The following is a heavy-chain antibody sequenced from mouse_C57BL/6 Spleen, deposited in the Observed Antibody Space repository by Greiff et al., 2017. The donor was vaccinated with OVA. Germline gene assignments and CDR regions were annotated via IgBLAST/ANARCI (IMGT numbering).Heavy chain of an antibody. D-gene: IGHD4-1*01. Sequence: DVKLVESGGGLVKPGGSLKLSCAASGFTFSDYGMHWVRQAPEKGLEWVAYISSGSSTIYYADTVKGRFTISRDNAKNTLFLQMTSLRSEDTAMYYCARPELHYYAMDYWGQGTSVTVSS. CDR1: GFTFSDYG. J-gene: IGHJ4*01. V-gene: IGHV5-17*01. CDR2: ISSGSSTI. CDR3: ARPELHYYAMDY.